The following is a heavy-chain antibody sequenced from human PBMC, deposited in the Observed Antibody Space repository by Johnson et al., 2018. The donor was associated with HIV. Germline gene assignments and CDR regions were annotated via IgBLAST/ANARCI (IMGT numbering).Heavy chain of an antibody. V-gene: IGHV3-NL1*01. CDR1: GFTFDDYG. J-gene: IGHJ3*02. CDR2: IYSGGST. Sequence: QVQLVESGGGVVRPGGSLRLSCAASGFTFDDYGMSWVRQAPGKGLEWVSLIYSGGSTYYADSVKGRFTISRDNSKNTLYLQMNSLRAEDTALYYCAKEVAYCGGDCYSGAFDIWGQGTMVTVSS. CDR3: AKEVAYCGGDCYSGAFDI. D-gene: IGHD2-21*01.